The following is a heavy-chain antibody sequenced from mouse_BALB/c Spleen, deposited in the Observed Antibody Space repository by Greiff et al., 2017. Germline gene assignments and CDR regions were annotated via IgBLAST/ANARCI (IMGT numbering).Heavy chain of an antibody. CDR1: GFTFSDYY. CDR2: ISDGGSYT. Sequence: EVQRVESGGGLVKPGGSLKLSCAASGFTFSDYYMYWVRQTPEKRLEWVATISDGGSYTYYPDSVKERFTISRDNAKNNLYLQMSSLKSEDTAMYYCAREGAVPYHWGQGTLVTVSA. V-gene: IGHV5-4*02. CDR3: AREGAVPYH. D-gene: IGHD1-1*01. J-gene: IGHJ3*01.